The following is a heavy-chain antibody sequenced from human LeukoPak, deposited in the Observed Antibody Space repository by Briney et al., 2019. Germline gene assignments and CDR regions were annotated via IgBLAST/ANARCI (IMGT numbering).Heavy chain of an antibody. D-gene: IGHD5-24*01. Sequence: GGSLRLSCAASRFTFSSYSMNWVRQAPGKGLEWVSYISSSGTTIYYADSVRGRFTISRDNANNSLYLQMNSLRAEDTAVYYCARDNARWLQSGATDYWGQGTLVTVSS. CDR2: ISSSGTTI. V-gene: IGHV3-48*01. CDR3: ARDNARWLQSGATDY. CDR1: RFTFSSYS. J-gene: IGHJ4*02.